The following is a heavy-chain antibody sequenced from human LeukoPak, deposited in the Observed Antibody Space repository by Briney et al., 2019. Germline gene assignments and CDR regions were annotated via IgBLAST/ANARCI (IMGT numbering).Heavy chain of an antibody. V-gene: IGHV4-34*01. Sequence: PSETLSLTCAVYGGSFSGYYWSWIRQPPGKGLEWIGEINHSGSTNYNPSLKSRVTISVDTSKNQFSLKLSSVTAADTAVYYCAREWVGYSSSWPLRYMDVWGKGTTVTVSS. CDR2: INHSGST. D-gene: IGHD6-13*01. CDR1: GGSFSGYY. CDR3: AREWVGYSSSWPLRYMDV. J-gene: IGHJ6*03.